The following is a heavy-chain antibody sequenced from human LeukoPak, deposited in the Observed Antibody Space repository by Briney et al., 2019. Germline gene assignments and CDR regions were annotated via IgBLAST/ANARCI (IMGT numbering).Heavy chain of an antibody. J-gene: IGHJ4*02. CDR2: ISSSSSDI. CDR1: GFTFSSYS. Sequence: PGGSLRLSCAASGFTFSSYSMNWGRQAPGKGLEWVSSISSSSSDIYYADSVKGRFTISRDNAKNSLYLQMNSLRAEDTAVYYCARVASSSWANFDYWGQGTLVTVSS. V-gene: IGHV3-21*01. D-gene: IGHD6-13*01. CDR3: ARVASSSWANFDY.